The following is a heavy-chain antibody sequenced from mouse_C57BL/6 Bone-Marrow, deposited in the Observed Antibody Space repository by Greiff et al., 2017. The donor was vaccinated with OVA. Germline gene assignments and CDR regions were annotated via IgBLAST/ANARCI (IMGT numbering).Heavy chain of an antibody. J-gene: IGHJ2*01. CDR1: GFNIKDDY. CDR2: IDPENGDT. CDR3: TTWIPPYYFDY. V-gene: IGHV14-4*01. Sequence: VQLQQSGAELVRPGASVKLSCTASGFNIKDDYMHWVKQRPEQGLEWIGWIDPENGDTEYASKFQGKATITADTSSNTAYLQLSSLTSEDTAVYYCTTWIPPYYFDYWGQGTTLTVSS. D-gene: IGHD5-1-1*01.